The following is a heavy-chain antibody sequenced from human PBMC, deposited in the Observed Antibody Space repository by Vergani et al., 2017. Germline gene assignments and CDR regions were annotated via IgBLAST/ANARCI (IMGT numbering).Heavy chain of an antibody. V-gene: IGHV3-33*08. CDR1: GFTFSTYA. CDR3: ARSGVPAAVYYYYYYMDV. CDR2: IWYDGSNK. J-gene: IGHJ6*03. Sequence: VQLLESGGGLVQPGGSLRLSCAASGFTFSTYAMTWVRQAPGKGLEWVAVIWYDGSNKYYADSVKGRFTISRDNSKNTLYLQMNSLRAEDTAVYYCARSGVPAAVYYYYYYMDVWGKGTTVTVSS. D-gene: IGHD2-2*01.